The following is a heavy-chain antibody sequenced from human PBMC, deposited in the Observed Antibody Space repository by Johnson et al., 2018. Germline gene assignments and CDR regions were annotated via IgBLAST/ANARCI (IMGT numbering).Heavy chain of an antibody. CDR3: AREVVGATHGMDV. Sequence: QVQLQESGPGLVKPSETLYLTCSVSGGPISGYYWSWIRQPPGKGLEWLGYMYYRGTTHSHPSRKSRLTISIDMSKNEFSLKLSSVTAADTAVYYCAREVVGATHGMDVWGQGTTVTVSS. D-gene: IGHD1-26*01. J-gene: IGHJ6*02. CDR1: GGPISGYY. V-gene: IGHV4-59*01. CDR2: MYYRGTT.